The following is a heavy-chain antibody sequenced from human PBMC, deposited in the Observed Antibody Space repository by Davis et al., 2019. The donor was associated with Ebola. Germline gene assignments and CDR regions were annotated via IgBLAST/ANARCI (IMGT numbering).Heavy chain of an antibody. J-gene: IGHJ4*02. CDR3: ATALDSSGLLFDY. Sequence: MPSETLSLTCAVYGGSFSAYWWTWVRQSPGKGLEWIGEINDSGSTNYNPSLKRRLTISVATSKKQFYLKLSSVTAADTAVYYCATALDSSGLLFDYWGQGTLVTVSS. V-gene: IGHV4-34*01. CDR2: INDSGST. CDR1: GGSFSAYW. D-gene: IGHD3-22*01.